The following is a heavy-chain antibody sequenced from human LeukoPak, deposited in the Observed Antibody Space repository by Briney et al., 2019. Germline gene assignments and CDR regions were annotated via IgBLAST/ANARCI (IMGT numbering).Heavy chain of an antibody. J-gene: IGHJ4*02. D-gene: IGHD3-22*01. V-gene: IGHV4-34*01. CDR1: GGSFSGYY. CDR2: INHSGST. Sequence: PSETLSLTCAVYGGSFSGYYWSWIRQPPGKGLEWIGEINHSGSTNYNPSLKSRATIPVDTSKNHFSLKLSSVTAADTAVYYCARGGYYDSSGYPLDYWGQGTLVTVSS. CDR3: ARGGYYDSSGYPLDY.